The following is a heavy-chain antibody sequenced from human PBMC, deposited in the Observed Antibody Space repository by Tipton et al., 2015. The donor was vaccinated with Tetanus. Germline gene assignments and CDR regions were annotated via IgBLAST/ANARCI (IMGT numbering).Heavy chain of an antibody. CDR1: GFIFNSYG. CDR2: ISSTSTYI. J-gene: IGHJ6*02. CDR3: ARDQIVEQATRDHDYGVDV. D-gene: IGHD3-22*01. Sequence: SLRLSCATSGFIFNSYGIHWVRQAPGKGLEWVSSISSTSTYIDYADSLKGRFTVSRDNAKNSLYLQMDSLRAEDTAVYYCARDQIVEQATRDHDYGVDVWGQGTTVTVSS. V-gene: IGHV3-21*01.